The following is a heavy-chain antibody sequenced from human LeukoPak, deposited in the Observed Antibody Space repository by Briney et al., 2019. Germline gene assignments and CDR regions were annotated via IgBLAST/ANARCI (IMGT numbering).Heavy chain of an antibody. CDR2: VSPYNGNT. CDR3: ARNGRVRRVVKDLFEY. D-gene: IGHD3-10*01. J-gene: IGHJ4*02. Sequence: ASVKVSCKTSGYTFTDYDITWVRQAPGQGLEWMRRVSPYNGNTYYSQRFQDRVTITKDTSTGTAYMDLRNLRTDDTAMYYCARNGRVRRVVKDLFEYWGQGTLVAVSS. CDR1: GYTFTDYD. V-gene: IGHV1-18*01.